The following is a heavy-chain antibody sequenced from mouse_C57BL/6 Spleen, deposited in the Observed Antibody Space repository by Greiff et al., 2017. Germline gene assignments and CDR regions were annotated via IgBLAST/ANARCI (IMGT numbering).Heavy chain of an antibody. CDR1: GYAFSSYW. V-gene: IGHV1-80*01. CDR2: LYPGDGDT. D-gene: IGHD1-1*01. CDR3: ARETYYYGSIYQYFDV. Sequence: VQLQQSGAELVQPGAPVRICCKVSGYAFSSYWMNWVKQRHGKGLEWIGQLYPGDGDTNYNGKFKGKATLTADKSSSTAYMQLSSLTSEDSAVYYCARETYYYGSIYQYFDVRRTATTVTAST. J-gene: IGHJ1*03.